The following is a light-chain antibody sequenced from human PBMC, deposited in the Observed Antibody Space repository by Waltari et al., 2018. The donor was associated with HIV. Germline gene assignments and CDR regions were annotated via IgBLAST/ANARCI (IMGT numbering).Light chain of an antibody. V-gene: IGKV1-39*01. Sequence: DIQMTQSPSSLSASVGDTVTITCRASQNINNYLNWYQQRPGKPPNLLIYGASSLQPGVPSRFSARASGANFTLTITRLQPEDFASYYCQQSFSAAITIGQGTRL. CDR2: GAS. CDR1: QNINNY. CDR3: QQSFSAAIT. J-gene: IGKJ5*01.